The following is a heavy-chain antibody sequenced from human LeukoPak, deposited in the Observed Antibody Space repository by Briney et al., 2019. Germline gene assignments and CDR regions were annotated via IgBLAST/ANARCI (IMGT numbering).Heavy chain of an antibody. D-gene: IGHD6-13*01. CDR3: AKTRPLDSSSWSHGDY. CDR1: GFTFSSYA. Sequence: GGSLRLSCAASGFTFSSYAMSWVRQAPGKGXXXXXXXSGSGDSTYYXXXVKGRFTISRDNSKNTLYLQMNSLRAEDTAVYYCAKTRPLDSSSWSHGDYWGQGTLVTVSS. CDR2: XSGSGDST. J-gene: IGHJ4*02. V-gene: IGHV3-23*01.